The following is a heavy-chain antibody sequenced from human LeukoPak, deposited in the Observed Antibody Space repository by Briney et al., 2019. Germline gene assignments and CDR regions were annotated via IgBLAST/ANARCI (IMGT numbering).Heavy chain of an antibody. CDR3: GRVQSGSLLRYGMDV. D-gene: IGHD3-10*01. V-gene: IGHV1-69*04. J-gene: IGHJ6*02. Sequence: SVKVSCKASGGTFSSYAISWVRQAPGQGLEWMGRIIPILGIANYAQKFQGRVTMTRSISLNTAYMELSSLRSEDTAVYFCGRVQSGSLLRYGMDVWGQGTTVTVSS. CDR1: GGTFSSYA. CDR2: IIPILGIA.